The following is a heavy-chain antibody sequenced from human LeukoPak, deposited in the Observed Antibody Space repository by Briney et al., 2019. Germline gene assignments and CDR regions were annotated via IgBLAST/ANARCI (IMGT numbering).Heavy chain of an antibody. CDR2: INHSGST. J-gene: IGHJ6*03. D-gene: IGHD6-6*01. V-gene: IGHV4-34*01. Sequence: PSETLSLTCAVYGGSFSGNSWSWIRNPQGKGLGWIGEINHSGSTNYNPSLKSRVTISVDTSKNQFSLKLSSVTAADTAVYYCATRYSSSSGPHYYYYMDVWGKGTTVTVSS. CDR1: GGSFSGNS. CDR3: ATRYSSSSGPHYYYYMDV.